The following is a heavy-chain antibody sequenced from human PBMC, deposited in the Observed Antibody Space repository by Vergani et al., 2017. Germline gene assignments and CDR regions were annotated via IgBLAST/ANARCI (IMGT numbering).Heavy chain of an antibody. CDR3: ARGSSYRSEGYYYYMDV. CDR2: IIPIFGTA. Sequence: QVQLVQSGAEVKKPGASVKVSCKASGYTFTSYYMHWVRQAPGQGLEWMGGIIPIFGTANYAQKFQGRVTITADESTSTAYMELSSLRSEDTAVYYCARGSSYRSEGYYYYMDVWGKGTTVTVSS. V-gene: IGHV1-69*01. CDR1: GYTFTSYY. J-gene: IGHJ6*03. D-gene: IGHD1-26*01.